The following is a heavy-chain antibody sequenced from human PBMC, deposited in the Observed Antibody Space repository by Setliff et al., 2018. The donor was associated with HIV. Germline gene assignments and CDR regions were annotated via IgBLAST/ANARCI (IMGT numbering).Heavy chain of an antibody. J-gene: IGHJ3*02. V-gene: IGHV1-18*01. CDR3: ARVAWYYSFWSGLGDAFDI. Sequence: SVKVSCKASGYTFTSYSISWVRQAPGQGLEWMGWISAYSGNTNYAQKLQGRVTMTTDTSTSTAYMELRSLRSDDTAVYYCARVAWYYSFWSGLGDAFDIWGQGTMVTVSS. D-gene: IGHD3-3*01. CDR1: GYTFTSYS. CDR2: ISAYSGNT.